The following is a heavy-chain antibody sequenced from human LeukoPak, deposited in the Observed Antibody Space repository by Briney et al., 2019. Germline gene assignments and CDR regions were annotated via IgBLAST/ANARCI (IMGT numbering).Heavy chain of an antibody. J-gene: IGHJ4*02. CDR3: ARDQGDSSGPTYFDY. CDR1: GYTFTSYG. CDR2: ISAYNGNT. Sequence: ASVKVSCKASGYTFTSYGISWVRQAPGQGLEWMGWISAYNGNTNYAQKLQGRVTMTTDTSTSTAYMELRSPRSDDTAVYYCARDQGDSSGPTYFDYWGQGTLVTVSS. V-gene: IGHV1-18*01. D-gene: IGHD6-19*01.